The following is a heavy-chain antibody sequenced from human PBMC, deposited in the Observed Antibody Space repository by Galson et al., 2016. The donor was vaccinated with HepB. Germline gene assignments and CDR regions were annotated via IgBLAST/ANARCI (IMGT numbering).Heavy chain of an antibody. CDR2: IYSGGGS. Sequence: SLRLSCAASGFTVSSNYMSWVRQAPGRGLEWVSAIYSGGGSYYADSVKGRFTISRDYSKNTLYLQMNSLRAEDTAVYYCARDPLMVVTAPYWGQGTLVTVSS. J-gene: IGHJ4*02. D-gene: IGHD2-21*02. CDR1: GFTVSSNY. V-gene: IGHV3-53*01. CDR3: ARDPLMVVTAPY.